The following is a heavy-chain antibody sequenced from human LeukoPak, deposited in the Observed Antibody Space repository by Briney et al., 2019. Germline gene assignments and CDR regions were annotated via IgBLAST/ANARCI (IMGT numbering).Heavy chain of an antibody. J-gene: IGHJ4*02. CDR3: AREIDSSDLPFDY. V-gene: IGHV3-48*02. CDR1: GFTFSSYS. Sequence: QPGRSLRLSCAASGFTFSSYSMNWVRQAPGKGLEWVSYISSSSTIYYADSVKGRFTISRDNAKNSLYLQMNSLRDEDTAVYYCAREIDSSDLPFDYWGQGTLVTVSS. CDR2: ISSSSTI. D-gene: IGHD3-22*01.